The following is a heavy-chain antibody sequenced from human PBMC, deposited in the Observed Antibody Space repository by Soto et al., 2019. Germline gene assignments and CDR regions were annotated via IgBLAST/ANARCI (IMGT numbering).Heavy chain of an antibody. CDR3: VAEIYGSGSSYWFDP. V-gene: IGHV1-69*02. CDR2: IIPILGIA. D-gene: IGHD3-10*01. Sequence: GASVKVSCKASGGTFSSYTISWVRQAPGQGLEWMGRIIPILGIANYAQKFQGRVTITADKSTSTAYMELSSLRSEDTAVYYCVAEIYGSGSSYWFDPWGQGTLVTVSS. CDR1: GGTFSSYT. J-gene: IGHJ5*02.